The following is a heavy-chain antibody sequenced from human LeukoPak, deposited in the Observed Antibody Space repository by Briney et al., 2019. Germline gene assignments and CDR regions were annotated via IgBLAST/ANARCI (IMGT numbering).Heavy chain of an antibody. Sequence: ASVKVSCKTSGYTFSNFGINWVRQAPGQGLEWMGWISGNNDNPNYGQKFQGRFTVTTDSSTSTAYMELRNLTFDDTAVYYCARDGTSTDDCWGQGTLVTVSS. CDR2: ISGNNDNP. CDR1: GYTFSNFG. D-gene: IGHD2-2*01. CDR3: ARDGTSTDDC. J-gene: IGHJ4*02. V-gene: IGHV1-18*01.